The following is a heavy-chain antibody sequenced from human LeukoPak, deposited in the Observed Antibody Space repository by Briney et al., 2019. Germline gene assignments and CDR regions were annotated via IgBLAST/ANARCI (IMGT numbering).Heavy chain of an antibody. CDR2: TFGGQSP. V-gene: IGHV4-4*09. CDR1: GASITTYY. D-gene: IGHD5/OR15-5a*01. J-gene: IGHJ5*02. Sequence: SETLSLTCSVSGASITTYYWSWVRQPPGKGLEWVGYTFGGQSPNYPTYNPSLKSRAAISVDASNNHLSLNLTSVTAADTAVYYCARLSGHVYGPWGQGILVTVSS. CDR3: ARLSGHVYGP.